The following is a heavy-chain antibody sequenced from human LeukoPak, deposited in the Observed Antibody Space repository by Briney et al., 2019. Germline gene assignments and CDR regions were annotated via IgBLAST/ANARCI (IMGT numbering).Heavy chain of an antibody. V-gene: IGHV3-7*01. CDR3: AREPIEEQQLVSWFDP. CDR1: GFTFSSYW. Sequence: GGSLRLSCAASGFTFSSYWMSWVRQAPGKGLEWVANIKQVGSEKYYVDSVKGRFTISRDNAKNSLYLQMNSLRAEDTAVYYCAREPIEEQQLVSWFDPWGQGTLVTVSS. J-gene: IGHJ5*02. CDR2: IKQVGSEK. D-gene: IGHD6-13*01.